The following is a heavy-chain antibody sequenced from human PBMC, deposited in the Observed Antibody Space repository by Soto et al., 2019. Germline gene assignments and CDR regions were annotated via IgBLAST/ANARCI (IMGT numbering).Heavy chain of an antibody. CDR1: GYTFTGYY. CDR3: AREGSGYCAFDI. CDR2: INPNRGAT. V-gene: IGHV1-2*02. D-gene: IGHD3-3*01. Sequence: QVQLVQSGAEAKKPGASVKVSCQASGYTFTGYYMHWVRQAPGQGLEWMGWINPNRGATKFAQKFQGRVTMPRDTSSSPVYMELSRLRSDDTAVYYCAREGSGYCAFDIWGQGTLVSVSS. J-gene: IGHJ3*02.